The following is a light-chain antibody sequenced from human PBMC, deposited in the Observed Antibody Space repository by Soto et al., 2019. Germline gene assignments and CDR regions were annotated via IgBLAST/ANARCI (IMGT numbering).Light chain of an antibody. CDR3: QQANSFPLT. Sequence: DIHMTQSPSSVSASVGDRFTITCRASQGINSWLAWYQQKPGKAPKLLIYAASSLQSGVPSRFRGSESGTDFTLTINSLPPEDFATYYCQQANSFPLTFGGGTKVDIK. CDR2: AAS. CDR1: QGINSW. J-gene: IGKJ4*01. V-gene: IGKV1D-12*01.